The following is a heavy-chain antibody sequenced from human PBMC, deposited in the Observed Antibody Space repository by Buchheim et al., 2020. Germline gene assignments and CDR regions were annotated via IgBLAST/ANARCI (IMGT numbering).Heavy chain of an antibody. V-gene: IGHV3-74*01. D-gene: IGHD3-3*01. CDR2: INSDGSST. CDR3: AREEAIFGVTDYYYYGMDV. CDR1: GFTFSSYW. Sequence: EVQLVESGGGLVQPGGSLRLSCAASGFTFSSYWMHWVRQAPGKGLVWVSRINSDGSSTSYADSVKGRFTISRDNAKSTLYLQMNSLRAEDTAVYYCAREEAIFGVTDYYYYGMDVWGQGTT. J-gene: IGHJ6*02.